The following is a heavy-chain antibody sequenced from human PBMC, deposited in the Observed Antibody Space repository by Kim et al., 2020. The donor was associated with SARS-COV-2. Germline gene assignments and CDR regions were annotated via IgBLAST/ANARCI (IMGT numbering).Heavy chain of an antibody. CDR3: ARDPPPVSFYYDSSGYYLPWTHFDP. Sequence: ASVKVSCKAFGYTFTDYVINWIRQAPGQGLEWMGWISAYNGDIKHAQKFQGRVTMTADTSTNTAYMELRSLTSDDTAMYFCARDPPPVSFYYDSSGYYLPWTHFDPWGQGTLVTVSS. J-gene: IGHJ5*02. D-gene: IGHD3-22*01. CDR2: ISAYNGDI. CDR1: GYTFTDYV. V-gene: IGHV1-18*01.